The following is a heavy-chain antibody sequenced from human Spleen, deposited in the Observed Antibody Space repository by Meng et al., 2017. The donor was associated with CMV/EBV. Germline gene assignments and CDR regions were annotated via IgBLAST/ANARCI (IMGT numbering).Heavy chain of an antibody. CDR3: ARGDIATSRRPIDGYDMDV. V-gene: IGHV4-59*01. Sequence: SETLSLTCTVSGGSITNYYWSWIRQPPGKGLEWIGYIYYSGSTNYNPSLKSRVTISLHTSKNQFSLKLSSVTAADTAVYYCARGDIATSRRPIDGYDMDVWGQGTTVTVSS. D-gene: IGHD5-12*01. CDR2: IYYSGST. CDR1: GGSITNYY. J-gene: IGHJ6*02.